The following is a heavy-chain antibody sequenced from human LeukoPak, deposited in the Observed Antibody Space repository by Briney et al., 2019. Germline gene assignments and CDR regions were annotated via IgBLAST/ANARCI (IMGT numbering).Heavy chain of an antibody. D-gene: IGHD3-3*01. V-gene: IGHV1-69*06. J-gene: IGHJ6*03. Sequence: ASVKVSCKASGGTFSSYAISWVRQAPGQGLEWMGGIIPIFGTANYAQKFQGRVTITADKSTSTAYMELSSLRSEDTAVYYCASQDPYYDFWSGSGYYMDVWGKGTTVTVSS. CDR2: IIPIFGTA. CDR1: GGTFSSYA. CDR3: ASQDPYYDFWSGSGYYMDV.